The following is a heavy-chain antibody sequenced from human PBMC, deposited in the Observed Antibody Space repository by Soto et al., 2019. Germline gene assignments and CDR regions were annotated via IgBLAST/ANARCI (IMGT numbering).Heavy chain of an antibody. J-gene: IGHJ3*02. CDR2: IYTSGST. CDR1: GGSISSYC. CDR3: ARVVGDFWSGYYTGYAFDI. V-gene: IGHV4-4*07. Sequence: PSETLSLTCTVSGGSISSYCWSWIRQPAGKGLEWIGRIYTSGSTNYNPSLKSRVTMSVDTSKNQFSLKLSSVTAADTAVYYCARVVGDFWSGYYTGYAFDIWGQGTMVTVSS. D-gene: IGHD3-3*01.